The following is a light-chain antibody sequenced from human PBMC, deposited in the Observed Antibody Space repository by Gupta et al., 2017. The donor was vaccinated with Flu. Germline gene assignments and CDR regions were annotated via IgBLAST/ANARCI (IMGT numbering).Light chain of an antibody. Sequence: QSALTQPPSVAGSPGQSVTISCTGTSSDVGGYYYVSWYQQYPGKAPKLLIYDVDKRPSGVPDRFSGSKSGNTASLTISGLQLEDEADYYCCSYAGSYSYVFGTETKVTVV. J-gene: IGLJ1*01. V-gene: IGLV2-11*01. CDR3: CSYAGSYSYV. CDR2: DVD. CDR1: SSDVGGYYY.